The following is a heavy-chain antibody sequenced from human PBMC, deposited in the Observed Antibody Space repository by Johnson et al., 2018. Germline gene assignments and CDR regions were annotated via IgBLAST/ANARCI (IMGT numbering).Heavy chain of an antibody. Sequence: VQLVQSGGGLVQPGGSLRLSCAASGFTFSSYWMTWVRQAPGKGLEWVANIKQDGSEKYYVDSVKGRFTISRDNAKNSLFLQMNSLRAADTAVYYCARGGGEIARKYYYYYYLDVWGKGTTVTGSS. J-gene: IGHJ6*03. V-gene: IGHV3-7*04. CDR3: ARGGGEIARKYYYYYYLDV. CDR2: IKQDGSEK. CDR1: GFTFSSYW. D-gene: IGHD3-16*01.